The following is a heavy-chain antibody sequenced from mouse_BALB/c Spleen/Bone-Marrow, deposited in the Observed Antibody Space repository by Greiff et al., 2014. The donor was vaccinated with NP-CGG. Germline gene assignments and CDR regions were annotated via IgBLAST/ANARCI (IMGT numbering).Heavy chain of an antibody. Sequence: EVQLQQSGTVLARPGASVKMSCKASGYIFTSYWVHWVKQRPGQGLEWIGAIYPGNSDTNYNQKFKGKAKLTAVTSASTAYMDLSSLTNEDSAVYYCTRLYYNYDEGGYAMDYWGQGTSVTVSS. J-gene: IGHJ4*01. CDR1: GYIFTSYW. V-gene: IGHV1-5*01. D-gene: IGHD2-4*01. CDR2: IYPGNSDT. CDR3: TRLYYNYDEGGYAMDY.